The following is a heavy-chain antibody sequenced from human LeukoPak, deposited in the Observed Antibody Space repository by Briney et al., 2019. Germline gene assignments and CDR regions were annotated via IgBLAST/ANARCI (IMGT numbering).Heavy chain of an antibody. V-gene: IGHV4-34*01. J-gene: IGHJ4*02. Sequence: KTSETLSLTCAVYGGSFSGYYWGWIRQPAWKGLELIGEINHSGSTNYNPSLKSRVTISVDTSKNQCSLKLSSVTAADTAVYYCAREPGDGYTYFDYWGQGTLVTVSS. CDR3: AREPGDGYTYFDY. CDR2: INHSGST. CDR1: GGSFSGYY. D-gene: IGHD5-24*01.